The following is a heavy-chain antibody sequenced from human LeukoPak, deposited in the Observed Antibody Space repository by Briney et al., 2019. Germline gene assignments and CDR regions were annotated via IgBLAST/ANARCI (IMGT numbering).Heavy chain of an antibody. Sequence: GGSLRLSCAASGFTFSSYGMHWVRQAPGKGLEWVAFIRYDGSNKYYADSVKGRFTISRDNSKNTLYLQMNSLRAEDTAVYYCAKDWTGVAAAGFDYWGQGTLVTVSP. CDR1: GFTFSSYG. D-gene: IGHD6-13*01. J-gene: IGHJ4*02. CDR2: IRYDGSNK. V-gene: IGHV3-30*02. CDR3: AKDWTGVAAAGFDY.